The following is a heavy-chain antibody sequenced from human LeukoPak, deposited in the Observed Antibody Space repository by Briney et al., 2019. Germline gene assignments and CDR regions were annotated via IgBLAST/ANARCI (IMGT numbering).Heavy chain of an antibody. V-gene: IGHV3-30-3*01. CDR1: GFTFSSYV. CDR2: ISYDGSNK. J-gene: IGHJ6*02. D-gene: IGHD6-13*01. Sequence: GRSLRLSCAASGFTFSSYVMHWVRQAPGKGLEWVAVISYDGSNKYYAESVKGRFTISRDNSKNTLYMQMHSLRAEDTAVYYCARVYGSSWKVDYSYYYGMDVWGQGTTVTVSS. CDR3: ARVYGSSWKVDYSYYYGMDV.